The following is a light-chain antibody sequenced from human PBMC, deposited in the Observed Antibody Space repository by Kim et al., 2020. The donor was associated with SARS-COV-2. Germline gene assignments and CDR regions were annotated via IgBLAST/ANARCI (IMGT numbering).Light chain of an antibody. CDR3: QSYDSSLSVVV. CDR1: SSTIGAGYD. CDR2: GTS. Sequence: QRVTISCTGSSSTIGAGYDVHWYHQLPGTAPNLLIYGTSDRPSGVPDRFSGSKSGTSASLAITGLQAEDEADYYCQSYDSSLSVVVFGGGTQLTVL. J-gene: IGLJ2*01. V-gene: IGLV1-40*01.